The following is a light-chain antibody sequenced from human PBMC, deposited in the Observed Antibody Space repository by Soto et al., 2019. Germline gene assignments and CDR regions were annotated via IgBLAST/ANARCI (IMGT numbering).Light chain of an antibody. CDR3: QQYGSSPRT. CDR2: KAS. Sequence: DIQMTQSPSTLSGSVGDRVTITCRASQTISSWLAWYQQKPGKAPKLLIYKASTVQSGVPSRFSGSGSGTEFTLTISRLDPEDFAVYFCQQYGSSPRTFGQGTKVEIK. J-gene: IGKJ1*01. CDR1: QTISSW. V-gene: IGKV1-5*03.